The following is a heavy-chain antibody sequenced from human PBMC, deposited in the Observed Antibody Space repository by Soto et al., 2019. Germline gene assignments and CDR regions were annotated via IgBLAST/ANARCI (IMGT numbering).Heavy chain of an antibody. Sequence: SETLSLTCTVSGGSISSYYWSWIRQPPGKGLEWIGYIYYSGSTNYNPSLKSRVTISVDTSKNQFSLKLSSVTAADTAVYYCARVPPPRVYYYYGMDVWGQGTTVTVS. CDR2: IYYSGST. CDR1: GGSISSYY. J-gene: IGHJ6*02. V-gene: IGHV4-59*01. D-gene: IGHD3-3*01. CDR3: ARVPPPRVYYYYGMDV.